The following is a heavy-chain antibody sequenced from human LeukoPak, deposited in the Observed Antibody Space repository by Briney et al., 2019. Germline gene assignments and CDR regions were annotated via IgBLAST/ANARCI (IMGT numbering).Heavy chain of an antibody. V-gene: IGHV3-48*01. CDR1: GFTFSSYS. D-gene: IGHD5-18*01. J-gene: IGHJ3*02. CDR3: ARVPMRGYSYLDI. Sequence: GGSLRLSCAASGFTFSSYSMNWVRQAPGKGLEWVSYISSSSSTIYYADSVKGQFTISRDNAKNSLYLQMNSLRAEDTAVYYCARVPMRGYSYLDIWGQGTMVTVSS. CDR2: ISSSSSTI.